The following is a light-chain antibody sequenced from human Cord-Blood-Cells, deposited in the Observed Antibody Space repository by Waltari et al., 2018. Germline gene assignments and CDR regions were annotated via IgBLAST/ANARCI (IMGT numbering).Light chain of an antibody. CDR3: SSYTSSSTLV. V-gene: IGLV2-14*01. CDR2: DVS. CDR1: SSDVGGYNY. J-gene: IGLJ1*01. Sequence: QSALTQPASVSGSPGQSITISCTGTSSDVGGYNYVSWYQQHPGNAPKLMIYDVSNRPSWLSNRFSGSKSCNTASLTISGLHAEDEADYYCSSYTSSSTLVFGTGTKVTVL.